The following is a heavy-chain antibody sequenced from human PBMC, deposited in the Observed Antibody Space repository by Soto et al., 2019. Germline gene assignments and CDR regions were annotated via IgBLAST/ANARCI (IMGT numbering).Heavy chain of an antibody. D-gene: IGHD4-17*01. CDR1: GGSISSGGYS. CDR3: ARSTKYGDYRFDY. CDR2: IYHSGST. V-gene: IGHV4-30-2*01. Sequence: SLTCAVSGGSISSGGYSWSWIRQPPGKGLEWIGYIYHSGSTYYNPSLKSRVTISVDRSKNQFSLKLSSVTAADTAVYYCARSTKYGDYRFDYWGQGTLVTVSS. J-gene: IGHJ4*02.